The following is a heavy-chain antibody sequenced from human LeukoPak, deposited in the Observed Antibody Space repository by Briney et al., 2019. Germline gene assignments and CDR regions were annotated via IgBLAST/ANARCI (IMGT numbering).Heavy chain of an antibody. CDR1: GFAFSSYS. V-gene: IGHV3-21*01. Sequence: PGGSLRLSCAASGFAFSSYSMNWVRQAPGKGLEWVSSISSSSYIYYADSVKGRFTISRDNAKNSLYLQMNSLRAEDTAVYYCARDLDIVVVPAAIRHYYMDVWGKGTTVTVSS. CDR2: ISSSSYI. J-gene: IGHJ6*03. D-gene: IGHD2-2*02. CDR3: ARDLDIVVVPAAIRHYYMDV.